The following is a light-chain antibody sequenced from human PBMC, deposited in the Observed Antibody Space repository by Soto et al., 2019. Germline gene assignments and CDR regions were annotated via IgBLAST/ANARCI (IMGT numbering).Light chain of an antibody. CDR3: QQRSNWPRIT. CDR2: DAS. CDR1: QSVSSY. J-gene: IGKJ3*01. V-gene: IGKV3-11*01. Sequence: EIVLTQSPATLSLSPGERATLSCRASQSVSSYLAWYQQKPGQAPRLLIYDASNRATRIPARFSGSGSGTDFTLTISSLEPEDFAVYYCQQRSNWPRITFGPGTKVDIK.